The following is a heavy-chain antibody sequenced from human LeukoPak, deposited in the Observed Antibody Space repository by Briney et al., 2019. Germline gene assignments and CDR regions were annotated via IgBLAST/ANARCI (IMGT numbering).Heavy chain of an antibody. Sequence: SQTLSLTCTVSGGSISSGGYNWSWLRQHPGQGLEWIGYIYYSGSTYYNPSIKSRVTISVDTSKNQFSLKLSSVTAEDTAVYYCARVGVRADWGQGTLVTVSS. V-gene: IGHV4-31*03. CDR1: GGSISSGGYN. CDR2: IYYSGST. CDR3: ARVGVRAD. J-gene: IGHJ4*02. D-gene: IGHD3-10*01.